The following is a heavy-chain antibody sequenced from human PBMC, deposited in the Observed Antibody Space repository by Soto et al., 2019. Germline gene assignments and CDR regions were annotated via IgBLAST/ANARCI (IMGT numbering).Heavy chain of an antibody. CDR1: GYSFTSYW. Sequence: PGESLKISCKGSGYSFTSYWIGWVRQMPGKGLEWMGIIYPGDSDTRYSPSFQGQVTISADKSISTAYLQWSSLKASDTAMYYCARESAMICSGYITPYYYYGMDVWGQGTTVTVSS. CDR3: ARESAMICSGYITPYYYYGMDV. J-gene: IGHJ6*02. D-gene: IGHD3-3*01. V-gene: IGHV5-51*01. CDR2: IYPGDSDT.